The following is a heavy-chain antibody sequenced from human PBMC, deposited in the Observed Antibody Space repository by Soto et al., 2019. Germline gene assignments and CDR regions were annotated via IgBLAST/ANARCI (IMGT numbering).Heavy chain of an antibody. V-gene: IGHV1-2*04. J-gene: IGHJ5*02. CDR2: INPNSGGT. Sequence: QVQLVQSGAEVKKPGASVKVSCKASGYTFTGYYMHWVRQAPGQGLEWMGWINPNSGGTNYAQKFPGWVAMTGDTAISTAYRELSRLRSDDTAVYYCARGRRITIFGVVKNNWFDPWGQGTLVTVSS. CDR3: ARGRRITIFGVVKNNWFDP. D-gene: IGHD3-3*01. CDR1: GYTFTGYY.